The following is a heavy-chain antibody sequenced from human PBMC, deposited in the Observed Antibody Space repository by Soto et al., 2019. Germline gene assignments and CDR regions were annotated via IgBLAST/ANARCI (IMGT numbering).Heavy chain of an antibody. CDR1: GGSIGSYY. CDR3: ARGGWRPIDY. CDR2: IYYSGST. Sequence: QVQLQESGPGLVKPSETLSLTCSVSGGSIGSYYWSWIRQPPGKGLEWIGYIYYSGSTNYNPSLKSRVTISVDTPKNQCSLKLSSVTAADPAVYYCARGGWRPIDYWGQGTLVTVSS. J-gene: IGHJ4*02. V-gene: IGHV4-59*08. D-gene: IGHD3-3*01.